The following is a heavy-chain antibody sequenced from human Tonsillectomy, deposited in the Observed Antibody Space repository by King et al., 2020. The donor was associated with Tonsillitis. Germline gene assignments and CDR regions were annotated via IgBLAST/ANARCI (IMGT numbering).Heavy chain of an antibody. Sequence: VQLVESGGGLVKPGGSLRLSCAASGFTFSDYYITWIRQAPGKGLEGVSYITSCGNSIYYADAGKGRFTISRDNAKNSLYLQMNSLRAEDTAGYYCLRGGATGYFLHWGQGTLVTVSP. J-gene: IGHJ1*01. CDR3: LRGGATGYFLH. CDR2: ITSCGNSI. V-gene: IGHV3-11*01. D-gene: IGHD3-16*01. CDR1: GFTFSDYY.